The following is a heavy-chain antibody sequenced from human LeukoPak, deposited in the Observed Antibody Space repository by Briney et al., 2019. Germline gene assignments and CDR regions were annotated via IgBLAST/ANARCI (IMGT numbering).Heavy chain of an antibody. J-gene: IGHJ4*02. Sequence: GGSLRLSCAASGFTFSSYSMNWVRQAPGKRLEWVSSISSSSSYIYYADSVKGRFTISRDNAKNSLYLQMNSLRAEDTAVYYCARILTSGSYCFGYWGQGTLVTVSS. CDR3: ARILTSGSYCFGY. V-gene: IGHV3-21*01. CDR2: ISSSSSYI. D-gene: IGHD1-26*01. CDR1: GFTFSSYS.